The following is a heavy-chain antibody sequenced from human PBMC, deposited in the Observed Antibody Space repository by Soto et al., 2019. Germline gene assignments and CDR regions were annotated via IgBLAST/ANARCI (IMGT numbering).Heavy chain of an antibody. J-gene: IGHJ6*02. CDR3: ATIPQIAAARFNYYYYGMDV. D-gene: IGHD6-13*01. Sequence: GGSLRLSCAASGFTVSSNYMSWVLQAPGKGLEWVSVIYSGGSTYYADSVKGRFTISRDNSKNTLYLQMNSLRAEDTAVYYCATIPQIAAARFNYYYYGMDVWGQGTKVTV. V-gene: IGHV3-66*01. CDR1: GFTVSSNY. CDR2: IYSGGST.